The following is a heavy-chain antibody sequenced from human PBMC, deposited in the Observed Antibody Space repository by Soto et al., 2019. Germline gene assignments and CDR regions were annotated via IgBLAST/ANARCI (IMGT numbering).Heavy chain of an antibody. CDR3: TKGALDLINYDFWRTNYYGMDV. CDR2: IRSKAYGGTT. J-gene: IGHJ6*02. Sequence: GGSLRLSCTASGFTFGDYAMSWFRQAPGKGLEWVGFIRSKAYGGTTEYAASVKGRFTISRDDSKSIAYLQMNSLKTEDTAVYYCTKGALDLINYDFWRTNYYGMDVWRQGSTVTVSS. CDR1: GFTFGDYA. V-gene: IGHV3-49*03. D-gene: IGHD3-3*01.